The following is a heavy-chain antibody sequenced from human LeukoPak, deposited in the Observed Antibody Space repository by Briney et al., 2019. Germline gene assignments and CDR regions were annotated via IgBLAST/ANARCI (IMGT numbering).Heavy chain of an antibody. CDR1: GFTFSSYA. Sequence: GGSLRLSCAASGFTFSSYAMSWVRQAPGKGLEWVGRIQRKTDGGTTDYAAPVKGRFTISRDDSKKMVFLQVNSLKSEDTAVYYCCTDLMDYWGQGTLVTVSS. J-gene: IGHJ4*02. V-gene: IGHV3-15*01. CDR2: IQRKTDGGTT. CDR3: CTDLMDY.